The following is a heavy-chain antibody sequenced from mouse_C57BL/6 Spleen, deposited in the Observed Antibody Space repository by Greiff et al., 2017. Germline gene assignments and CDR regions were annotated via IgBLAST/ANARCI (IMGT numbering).Heavy chain of an antibody. D-gene: IGHD3-3*01. CDR2: INYDGSST. Sequence: EVQVVESEGGLVQPGSSMKLSCTASGFTFSDYYMAWVRQVPEKGLEWVANINYDGSSTYYLDSLKSRFIISRDNAKNILYLQMSSLKSEDTATYYCARRGDRGYFDYWGQGTTLTVSS. V-gene: IGHV5-16*01. CDR1: GFTFSDYY. J-gene: IGHJ2*01. CDR3: ARRGDRGYFDY.